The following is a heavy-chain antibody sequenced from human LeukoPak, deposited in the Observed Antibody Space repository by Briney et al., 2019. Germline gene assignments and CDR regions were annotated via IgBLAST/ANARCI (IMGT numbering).Heavy chain of an antibody. V-gene: IGHV5-51*01. CDR1: GYTFSNYW. Sequence: GESLKISCKASGYTFSNYWIGWVRQMPGKGLEWMGIIYPGDSDTRYSPSFQGQVTISADKSITTAYLQWSSLKASDSAMYYCARLYFVQKKAFDTWGQGTMVTVSS. CDR3: ARLYFVQKKAFDT. J-gene: IGHJ3*02. CDR2: IYPGDSDT. D-gene: IGHD2-8*01.